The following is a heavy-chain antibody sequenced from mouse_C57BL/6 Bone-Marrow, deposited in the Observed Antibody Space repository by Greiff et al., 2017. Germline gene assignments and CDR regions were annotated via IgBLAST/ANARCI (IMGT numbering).Heavy chain of an antibody. Sequence: VQLQQSGAELVRPGASVKLSCTASGFNIKDDYMHWVKQRPEQGLEWIGWIDPENGDTEYASKFQGKATITADTSANTAYLQLSSLTSEDTAVYYCTTSLLLRWDYAMDYWGQGTSVTVSS. D-gene: IGHD1-1*01. V-gene: IGHV14-4*01. CDR2: IDPENGDT. CDR1: GFNIKDDY. J-gene: IGHJ4*01. CDR3: TTSLLLRWDYAMDY.